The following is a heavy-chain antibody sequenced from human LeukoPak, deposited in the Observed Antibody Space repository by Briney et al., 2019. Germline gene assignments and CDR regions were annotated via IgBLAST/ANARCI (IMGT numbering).Heavy chain of an antibody. V-gene: IGHV1-69-2*01. CDR3: AKDRSRDGYNSFDY. CDR2: VDPEDGET. Sequence: GASVKVSCKASGYTFIDYYMQWVQQAPGKGLEWMGRVDPEDGETIYAEKFQGRVTITADTSTGTVYIELSSLRPEDTAVYYCAKDRSRDGYNSFDYWGQGTLVTVSS. J-gene: IGHJ4*02. D-gene: IGHD5-24*01. CDR1: GYTFIDYY.